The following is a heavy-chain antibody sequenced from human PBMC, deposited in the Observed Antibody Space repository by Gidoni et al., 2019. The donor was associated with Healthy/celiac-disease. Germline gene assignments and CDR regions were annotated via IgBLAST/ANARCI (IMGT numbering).Heavy chain of an antibody. Sequence: EVQLVESGGGLVKPGGSLRLSCAASGFPFRSYSMNWVRQAPGKGLEWVSSISSSSSYIYYADSVKGRFTISRDNAKNSLYLQMNSLRAEDTAVYYCARDRNDFWSGYYFNWFDPWGQGTLVTVSS. J-gene: IGHJ5*02. CDR3: ARDRNDFWSGYYFNWFDP. CDR2: ISSSSSYI. V-gene: IGHV3-21*01. CDR1: GFPFRSYS. D-gene: IGHD3-3*01.